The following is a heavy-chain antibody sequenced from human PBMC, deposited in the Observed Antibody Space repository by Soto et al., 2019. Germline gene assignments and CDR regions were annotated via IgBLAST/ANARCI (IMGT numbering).Heavy chain of an antibody. J-gene: IGHJ4*02. CDR2: IIPIFGTA. CDR3: ARAGKRRYCSSTSCYGNFDY. CDR1: GGTFSSYA. D-gene: IGHD2-2*01. Sequence: VQLVQSGAEVKKPGSSVKVSCKASGGTFSSYAISWVRQAPGQGLEWMGGIIPIFGTANYAQKFQGRVTITADESTSTAYMELSSLRSEDTAVYYCARAGKRRYCSSTSCYGNFDYWGQGTLVTVSS. V-gene: IGHV1-69*01.